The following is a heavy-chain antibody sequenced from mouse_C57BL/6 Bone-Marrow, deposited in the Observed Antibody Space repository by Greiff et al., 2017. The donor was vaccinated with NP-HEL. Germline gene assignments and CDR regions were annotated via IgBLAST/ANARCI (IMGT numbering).Heavy chain of an antibody. J-gene: IGHJ3*01. CDR3: ARGGSDYPFFAY. Sequence: QVQLQQPGAELVKPGASVKMSCKASGYTFTSYWITWVKQRPGQGLEWIGDIYPGSGSTNYNEKFKSKATLTVDTSSSTAYMQLSSLTSEDSSVYYCARGGSDYPFFAYWGKGTLVTVSA. CDR2: IYPGSGST. V-gene: IGHV1-55*01. D-gene: IGHD5-5*01. CDR1: GYTFTSYW.